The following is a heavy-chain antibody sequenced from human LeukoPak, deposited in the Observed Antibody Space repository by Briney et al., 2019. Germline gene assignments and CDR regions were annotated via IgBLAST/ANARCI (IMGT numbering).Heavy chain of an antibody. V-gene: IGHV3-74*01. D-gene: IGHD3-22*01. Sequence: GGSLRLSCAASGFTFSSYWMHWVRQGPGKGLVWVSRINSDGSSTSYAHSVKGRFTISRDNAKNTLYLQMNSLRAEDTAVYYCAEGSLLPYYWGQGTLVTVSS. CDR3: AEGSLLPYY. CDR2: INSDGSST. CDR1: GFTFSSYW. J-gene: IGHJ4*02.